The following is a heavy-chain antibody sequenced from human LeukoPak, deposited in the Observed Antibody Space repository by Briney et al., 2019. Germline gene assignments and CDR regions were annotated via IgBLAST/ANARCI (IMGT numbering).Heavy chain of an antibody. J-gene: IGHJ4*02. CDR1: GFTFSSYA. CDR2: ISDTGYST. D-gene: IGHD3-10*01. CDR3: AKGSGIYSPRVWY. V-gene: IGHV3-23*01. Sequence: GGSLRLSCAASGFTFSSYAMSWVRQTPGKGLEWLSGISDTGYSTYYAASVKGRFTISRDNSQNTLYLQMNSLGAEDTAVYYCAKGSGIYSPRVWYWGQGTLVTVSS.